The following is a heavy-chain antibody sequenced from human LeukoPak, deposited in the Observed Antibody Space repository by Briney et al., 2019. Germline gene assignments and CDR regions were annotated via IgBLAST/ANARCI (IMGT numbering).Heavy chain of an antibody. CDR3: ARVDIVATTGRYYYYGMDV. J-gene: IGHJ6*02. Sequence: SETLSLTCAVYGWSFSGYYWSWIRQPPGKGLEWIGEINHSGSTNYNPSLKSRVTISVDTSKNQFSLKLSSVTAADTAVYYCARVDIVATTGRYYYYGMDVWGQGTTVTVSS. D-gene: IGHD5-12*01. CDR2: INHSGST. CDR1: GWSFSGYY. V-gene: IGHV4-34*01.